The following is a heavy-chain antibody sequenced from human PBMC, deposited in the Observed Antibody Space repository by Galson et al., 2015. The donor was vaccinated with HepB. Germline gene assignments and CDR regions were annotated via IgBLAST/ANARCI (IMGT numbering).Heavy chain of an antibody. V-gene: IGHV1-69*13. CDR2: IIPIFGTA. CDR3: ASPRQLLPPYYYYYGMDV. CDR1: GGTFSSYA. D-gene: IGHD2-15*01. J-gene: IGHJ6*02. Sequence: SVKVSCKASGGTFSSYAISWVRQAPGQGLEWMGGIIPIFGTANYAQKFQGRVTITADESTSTAYMELSSLRSEDTAVYYCASPRQLLPPYYYYYGMDVWGQGTTVTVSS.